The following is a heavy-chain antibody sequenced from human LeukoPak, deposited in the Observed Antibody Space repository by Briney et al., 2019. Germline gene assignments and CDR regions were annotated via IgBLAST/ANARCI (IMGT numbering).Heavy chain of an antibody. CDR3: ARDPVPYYDSSVYYWPP. J-gene: IGHJ5*02. CDR2: ISAYNGNT. D-gene: IGHD3-22*01. Sequence: ASVKVSCKASGYTFTRYGISWVRQAPGQGLEWMGWISAYNGNTNYAQKLQGRVTMTTDTSTSTAYMELRSLRSDDTAVYYCARDPVPYYDSSVYYWPPWRQGTLVTVSS. V-gene: IGHV1-18*01. CDR1: GYTFTRYG.